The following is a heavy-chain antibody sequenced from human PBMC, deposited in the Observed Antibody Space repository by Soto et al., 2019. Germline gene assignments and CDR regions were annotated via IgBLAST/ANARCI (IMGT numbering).Heavy chain of an antibody. J-gene: IGHJ4*02. CDR2: IGPESGAT. CDR3: GRGRSGQIVVFY. D-gene: IGHD1-26*01. Sequence: ASVEVSCKASGYTFTGHYIHWVRQAPQQGPERMGEIGPESGATRYAQKFRGRVTMTMDTSITTVYMELRNLSPDDTAVYYCGRGRSGQIVVFYWGQGTPVTVSS. V-gene: IGHV1-2*02. CDR1: GYTFTGHY.